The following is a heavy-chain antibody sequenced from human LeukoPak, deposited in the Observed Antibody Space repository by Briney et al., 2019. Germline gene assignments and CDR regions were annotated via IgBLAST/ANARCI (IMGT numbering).Heavy chain of an antibody. Sequence: GGSLRLPCAASGFTFSSYAMSWVRQAPGKGLEWVSAISGSGGSTYYADSVKGRFTISRDNSKNTLYLQMNSLRAEDTAVYYCAKAPGSGSDAFDIWGQGTMVTVSS. V-gene: IGHV3-23*01. CDR3: AKAPGSGSDAFDI. J-gene: IGHJ3*02. CDR1: GFTFSSYA. CDR2: ISGSGGST. D-gene: IGHD3-3*01.